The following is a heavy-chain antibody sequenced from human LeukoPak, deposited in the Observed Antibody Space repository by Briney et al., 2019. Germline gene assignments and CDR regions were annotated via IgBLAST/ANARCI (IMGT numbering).Heavy chain of an antibody. J-gene: IGHJ4*02. CDR2: IWYDGSNK. Sequence: GRSLRLSCAPSGFTFSSYGMHWVRQAPGKGLEWVAVIWYDGSNKYYADSVKGRFTISRDNSKNTLYLQMNSLRTEDTAVYYCAKDGSGWSYFDYWGQGALVTVSS. V-gene: IGHV3-33*03. D-gene: IGHD6-19*01. CDR1: GFTFSSYG. CDR3: AKDGSGWSYFDY.